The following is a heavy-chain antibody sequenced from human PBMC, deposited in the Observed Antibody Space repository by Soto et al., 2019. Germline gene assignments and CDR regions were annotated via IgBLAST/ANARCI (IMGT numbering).Heavy chain of an antibody. J-gene: IGHJ4*02. CDR2: IVPNVGTV. V-gene: IGHV1-69*06. CDR1: GGTFSSFINYP. D-gene: IGHD3-3*01. Sequence: QVQLVQSGAEVKKPGSSVKVSCKSSGGTFSSFINYPINWVRQAPGQGLEWMGGIVPNVGTVNYAQKFRGKVTITADKSTGTAYMELSSLRSEDTARSYCARRDTSGFLRYFDNWGQGTQVTVSS. CDR3: ARRDTSGFLRYFDN.